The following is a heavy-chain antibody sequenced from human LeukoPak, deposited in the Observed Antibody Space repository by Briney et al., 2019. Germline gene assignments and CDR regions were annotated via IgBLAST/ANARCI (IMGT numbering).Heavy chain of an antibody. J-gene: IGHJ4*02. CDR1: GFTLSSYA. D-gene: IGHD6-13*01. CDR2: ISGSGGSS. Sequence: PGGSLRLSCAASGFTLSSYAMTWVRQAPGKGLEWVSAISGSGGSSYYADSVKGRFTISRDNSKNTLYLQMNSLRAEDTAVYYCANLAAAAGTPTDYWGQGTLVTVSS. V-gene: IGHV3-23*01. CDR3: ANLAAAAGTPTDY.